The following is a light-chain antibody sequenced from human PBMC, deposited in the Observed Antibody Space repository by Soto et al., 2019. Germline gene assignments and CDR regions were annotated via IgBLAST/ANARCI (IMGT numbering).Light chain of an antibody. CDR3: QQTYSTWT. CDR1: QTVRRN. V-gene: IGKV1-39*01. Sequence: IQMTQSPSSLSASVGDRVTITCRSSQTVRRNLNWYQQKPGKAPKLLIYAVSTLQNGVPSRFSGSGSGTDFTLTISSLQPEDFATYYCQQTYSTWTFGQGTKVDIK. J-gene: IGKJ1*01. CDR2: AVS.